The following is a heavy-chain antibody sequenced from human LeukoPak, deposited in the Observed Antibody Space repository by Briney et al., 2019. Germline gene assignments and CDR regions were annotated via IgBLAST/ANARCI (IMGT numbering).Heavy chain of an antibody. D-gene: IGHD6-19*01. CDR3: ATAVAFSSGWYADY. J-gene: IGHJ4*02. CDR2: IWYDGSNK. V-gene: IGHV3-33*08. CDR1: GFPFSSYW. Sequence: GGSLRLSCVASGFPFSSYWMTWVRQAPGKGLEWVAVIWYDGSNKYYADSVKGRFTVSRDNSKNTLYLQMNSLRAEDTAVYYCATAVAFSSGWYADYWGQGTLVTVSS.